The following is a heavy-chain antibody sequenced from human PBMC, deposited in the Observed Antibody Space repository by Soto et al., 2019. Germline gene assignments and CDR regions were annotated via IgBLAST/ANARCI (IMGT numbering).Heavy chain of an antibody. J-gene: IGHJ5*02. V-gene: IGHV3-30*18. CDR3: AKDLEYSSSGNWFDP. CDR1: GFTFSIYG. D-gene: IGHD6-6*01. Sequence: QVQLVESGGGVVQPGRSLRLSCAASGFTFSIYGMHWVRQAPGKGLEWVAVISYDGSNKYYADSVKGRFTISRDNSKNTLYLQMNSLRAEDTAVYYCAKDLEYSSSGNWFDPWGQGTLVTVSS. CDR2: ISYDGSNK.